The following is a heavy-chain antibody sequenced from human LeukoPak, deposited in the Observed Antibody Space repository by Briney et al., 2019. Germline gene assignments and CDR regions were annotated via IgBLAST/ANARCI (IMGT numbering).Heavy chain of an antibody. Sequence: QPGGSLRLSCAASGFTFSSYSMNWVRQAPGKGLEWVSYISSSSSTIYYADSVKGRFTISRDNAKNSLYLQMNSLRAEDTAVYYCARGLHYDILTGSYWGQGTLVTVSS. CDR1: GFTFSSYS. V-gene: IGHV3-48*04. CDR2: ISSSSSTI. CDR3: ARGLHYDILTGSY. D-gene: IGHD3-9*01. J-gene: IGHJ4*02.